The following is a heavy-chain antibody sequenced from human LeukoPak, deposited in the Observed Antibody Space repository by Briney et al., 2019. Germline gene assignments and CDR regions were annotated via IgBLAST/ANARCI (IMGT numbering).Heavy chain of an antibody. CDR2: FDPEDGET. Sequence: ASVKVSCKVSGYTLTELSMHWVRQAPGKGLEWMGGFDPEDGETIYAQKFQGRVTMTEDTSTDTAYMELSSLRSEDTAVYYCATEKRMVRGVPLCYWGQGTLVTVSS. V-gene: IGHV1-24*01. J-gene: IGHJ4*02. CDR1: GYTLTELS. CDR3: ATEKRMVRGVPLCY. D-gene: IGHD3-10*01.